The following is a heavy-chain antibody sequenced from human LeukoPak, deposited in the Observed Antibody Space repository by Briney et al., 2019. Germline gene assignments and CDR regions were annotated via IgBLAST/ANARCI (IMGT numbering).Heavy chain of an antibody. CDR2: IKHDGSQK. Sequence: PPGGSLRLSCAASGFTFSAFWMTWVRQAPGKGLEWVANIKHDGSQKYYVDSVKGRFTISRDNAKNSLYMQMNSLRAEDTAVYYRARYCSSTTCYNGEAPGMDVWGQGTTVTVSS. V-gene: IGHV3-7*04. CDR1: GFTFSAFW. CDR3: ARYCSSTTCYNGEAPGMDV. D-gene: IGHD2-2*02. J-gene: IGHJ6*02.